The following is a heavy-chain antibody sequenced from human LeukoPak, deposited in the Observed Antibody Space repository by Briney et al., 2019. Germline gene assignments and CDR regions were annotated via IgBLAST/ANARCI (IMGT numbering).Heavy chain of an antibody. V-gene: IGHV3-74*01. J-gene: IGHJ4*02. D-gene: IGHD1-26*01. CDR3: ARTLVGASSKDPDY. CDR2: INSDGSST. Sequence: PGGSLRLSCAASGFTFSSHWMHWVRQAPGKGLVWFSSINSDGSSTSYADSVKGRFTISRDNAKNTLYLQMNSLRAEDTAVYYCARTLVGASSKDPDYWGQGTLVTVSS. CDR1: GFTFSSHW.